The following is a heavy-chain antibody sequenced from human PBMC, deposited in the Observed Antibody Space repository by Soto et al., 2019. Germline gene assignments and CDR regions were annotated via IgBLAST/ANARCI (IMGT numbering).Heavy chain of an antibody. V-gene: IGHV4-34*01. CDR1: GGSFSGYY. CDR2: INHSGST. J-gene: IGHJ5*02. D-gene: IGHD3-10*01. Sequence: SETLSLTCAVYGGSFSGYYWSWIRQPPGKGLEWIGEINHSGSTNYNPSLKSRVTISVDTSKNQFSLKLSSVTAADTAVYYCARGDYYGSGSYYWFDPWGQGTLVTVSS. CDR3: ARGDYYGSGSYYWFDP.